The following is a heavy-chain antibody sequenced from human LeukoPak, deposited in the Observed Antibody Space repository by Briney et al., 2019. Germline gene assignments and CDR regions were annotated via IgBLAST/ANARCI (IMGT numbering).Heavy chain of an antibody. CDR3: EVVPNY. D-gene: IGHD3-22*01. CDR1: GYAFTSYY. CDR2: INPSDGST. J-gene: IGHJ4*02. V-gene: IGHV1-46*01. Sequence: ASVKVSCKVSGYAFTSYYMQWVRQAPGQGLEWVGIINPSDGSTSSAQKFQGRVTMTRDTSTSTVYMELSSLRSEDTAVYYCEVVPNYWGQGTLVTVSS.